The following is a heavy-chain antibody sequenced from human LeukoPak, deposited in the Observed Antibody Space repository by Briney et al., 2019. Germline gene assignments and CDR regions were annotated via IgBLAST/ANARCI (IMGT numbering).Heavy chain of an antibody. V-gene: IGHV5-51*03. J-gene: IGHJ2*01. CDR3: AKGYWYFDL. CDR1: GYSFTDYW. Sequence: PGESLKISCKGFGYSFTDYWIGWVRQLPGKGLEWMGIIYPSDSDTKYSPSFQGQVTISVDKYISTAYLQWSSLKTSDSAMYYCAKGYWYFDLWGRGTLLTVSS. CDR2: IYPSDSDT.